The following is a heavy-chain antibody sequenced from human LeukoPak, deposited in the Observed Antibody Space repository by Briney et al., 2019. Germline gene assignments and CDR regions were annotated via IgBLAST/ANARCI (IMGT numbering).Heavy chain of an antibody. J-gene: IGHJ4*02. D-gene: IGHD3-3*01. CDR2: ISGSGGST. V-gene: IGHV3-23*01. Sequence: GGSLRLSCAASGFTFSSYAMSWVRLAPGKGLEWVSAISGSGGSTYYADSVKGRFTISRDNSKNTLYLQMNSLRAEDTAVYYCAKLTYYDFWSGYLDYWGQGTLVTVSS. CDR1: GFTFSSYA. CDR3: AKLTYYDFWSGYLDY.